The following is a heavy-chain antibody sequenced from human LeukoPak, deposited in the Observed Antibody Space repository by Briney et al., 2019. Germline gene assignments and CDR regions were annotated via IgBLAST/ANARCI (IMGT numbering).Heavy chain of an antibody. Sequence: ASVKVSCKASGYTFTSYSINWVRLATGQGLEWMGWLSPNSGKTGYAQEFQGRVTITRNTSISTAYMELSSLRSEDTAVYYCARLNPGVLLWFGDLFRTDYYCYMDVWGKGTTVTVSS. J-gene: IGHJ6*03. CDR2: LSPNSGKT. V-gene: IGHV1-8*03. CDR3: ARLNPGVLLWFGDLFRTDYYCYMDV. CDR1: GYTFTSYS. D-gene: IGHD3-10*01.